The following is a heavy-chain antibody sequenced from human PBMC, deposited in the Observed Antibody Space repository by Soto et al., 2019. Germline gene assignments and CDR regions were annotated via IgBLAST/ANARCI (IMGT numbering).Heavy chain of an antibody. Sequence: PSETLSLTCTVSGGSIISYYWNWILQPPWKGLEWIGYIYYSGSTNYNPSLKSRVTISVDTSKNQFSLKLSSVTAADTAVYYCAREGLTGTIGLYYYYALDVWGQGTTVTVSS. CDR2: IYYSGST. CDR3: AREGLTGTIGLYYYYALDV. D-gene: IGHD1-7*01. V-gene: IGHV4-59*01. J-gene: IGHJ6*02. CDR1: GGSIISYY.